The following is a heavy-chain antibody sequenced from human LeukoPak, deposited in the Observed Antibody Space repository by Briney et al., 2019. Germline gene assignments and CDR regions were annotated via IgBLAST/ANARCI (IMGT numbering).Heavy chain of an antibody. D-gene: IGHD6-19*01. CDR1: GYTFTNYA. V-gene: IGHV1-3*01. Sequence: ASVKVSCKASGYTFTNYAMHWVRQAPGHRLEWMGWINAGNGNTKYSQKFQGRVTITRDTSASTAYMELSSLRSADTAVYFCARGRYSSGWYAIDYWGQGTLVTVSS. CDR2: INAGNGNT. CDR3: ARGRYSSGWYAIDY. J-gene: IGHJ4*02.